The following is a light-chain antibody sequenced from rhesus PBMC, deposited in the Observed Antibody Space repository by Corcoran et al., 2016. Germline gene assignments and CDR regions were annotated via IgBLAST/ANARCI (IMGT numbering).Light chain of an antibody. V-gene: IGKV3-31*02. Sequence: EIVMTQSPATLSLSPGARATLSCRASQNVGTHVAWYQQIPGQSPWLLFYGASIRATGISARFSGSGSGTDFSLTISSLEPEDVAVYYCQETGNLWTFGQGTEVELK. CDR2: GAS. CDR1: QNVGTH. CDR3: QETGNLWT. J-gene: IGKJ1*01.